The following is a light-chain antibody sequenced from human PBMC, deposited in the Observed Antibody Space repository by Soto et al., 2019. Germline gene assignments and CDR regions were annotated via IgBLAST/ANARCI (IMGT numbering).Light chain of an antibody. CDR1: QNIYGY. J-gene: IGKJ1*01. CDR2: RAS. V-gene: IGKV3-15*01. CDR3: LQYHNLWA. Sequence: EIEMTQSPSTLSASPGERATLSCRASQNIYGYVAWYQQRPGQAPRLLIYRASSRASGIPARFSGSGSGTEFTLTISSLQSEDFTVYSCLQYHNLWAFGQGTKVDI.